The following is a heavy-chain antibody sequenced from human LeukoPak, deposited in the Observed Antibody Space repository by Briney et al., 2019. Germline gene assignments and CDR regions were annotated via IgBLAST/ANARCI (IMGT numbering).Heavy chain of an antibody. CDR3: ARDRGYCSGGSCFYYYYYYGMDV. CDR1: GFTFSSYA. V-gene: IGHV3-30-3*01. Sequence: GGSLRLSCAASGFTFSSYAMHWVRQAPGKGLEWVAVISYDGSNKYYADSVKGRFTISRDNSKNTLYLQMNSLRAEDTAVYYCARDRGYCSGGSCFYYYYYYGMDVWGQGTTVTVSS. J-gene: IGHJ6*02. CDR2: ISYDGSNK. D-gene: IGHD2-15*01.